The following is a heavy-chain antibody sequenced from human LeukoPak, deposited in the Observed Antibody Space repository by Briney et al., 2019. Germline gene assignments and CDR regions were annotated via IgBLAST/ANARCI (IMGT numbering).Heavy chain of an antibody. CDR2: INPSGGST. CDR3: ARDPSAYDLAASGYYYYYMDV. CDR1: GYTFTSYY. Sequence: DSVKVSCKASGYTFTSYYMHWVRQAPGQGLEWMGIINPSGGSTSYAQKFQGRVTMTRDTSTSTVYMELSSLRSEDTAVYYCARDPSAYDLAASGYYYYYMDVWGKGTTVTVSS. J-gene: IGHJ6*03. V-gene: IGHV1-46*01. D-gene: IGHD3-3*01.